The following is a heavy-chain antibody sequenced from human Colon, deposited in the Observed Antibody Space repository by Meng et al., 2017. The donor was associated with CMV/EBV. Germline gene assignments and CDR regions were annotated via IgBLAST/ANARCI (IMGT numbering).Heavy chain of an antibody. CDR2: SRPYNDDA. J-gene: IGHJ4*02. Sequence: ASVKVSCKASGYSFTSYEIMWVRQAPGQGLEWMGSSRPYNDDANYAQKFQGRVTMTTDISTTTAYMELTSLTSADTAVYFCARKRGDYWGQGTLVTVSS. CDR1: GYSFTSYE. CDR3: ARKRGDY. V-gene: IGHV1-18*01.